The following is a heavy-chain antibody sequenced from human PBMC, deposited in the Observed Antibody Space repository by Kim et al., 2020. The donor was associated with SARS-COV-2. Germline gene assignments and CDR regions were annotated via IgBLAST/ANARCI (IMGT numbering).Heavy chain of an antibody. V-gene: IGHV3-30*18. CDR3: AKDTNRYCSSTSCYNFDY. Sequence: GGSLRLSCAASGFTFSSYGMHWVRQAPGKGLEWVAVISYDGSNKYYADSVKGRFTISRDNSKNTLYLQMNSLRAEDTAVYYCAKDTNRYCSSTSCYNFDYWGQGTLVTVSS. D-gene: IGHD2-2*02. CDR1: GFTFSSYG. CDR2: ISYDGSNK. J-gene: IGHJ4*02.